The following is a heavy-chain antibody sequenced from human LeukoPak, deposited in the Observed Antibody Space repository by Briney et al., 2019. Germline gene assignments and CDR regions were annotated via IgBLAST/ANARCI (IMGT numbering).Heavy chain of an antibody. V-gene: IGHV4-34*01. CDR3: ARGKTVYYYYGMDV. D-gene: IGHD1-14*01. Sequence: PSETLSLTCAVYGGSFSGYYWSWIRQPPGKGLEWIGEINHSGSTNYNPSLKSRVTISVDTSKNQFSLKLSSVTAADTAVYYCARGKTVYYYYGMDVRGQGTTVTVSS. CDR2: INHSGST. J-gene: IGHJ6*02. CDR1: GGSFSGYY.